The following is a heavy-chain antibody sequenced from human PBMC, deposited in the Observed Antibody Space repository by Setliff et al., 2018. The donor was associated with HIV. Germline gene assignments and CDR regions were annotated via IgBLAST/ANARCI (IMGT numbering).Heavy chain of an antibody. CDR3: ARADLGPRYMDV. V-gene: IGHV4-59*01. Sequence: LSLTCSVSGGSISRNCWSWIRLPPGKGLEWIGNIYYRGSTNYNPSLKSRVTISVDMSKNQFSLKLSSVTAADTAVYYCARADLGPRYMDVWGKGTTVTAP. CDR2: IYYRGST. D-gene: IGHD3-16*01. J-gene: IGHJ6*03. CDR1: GGSISRNC.